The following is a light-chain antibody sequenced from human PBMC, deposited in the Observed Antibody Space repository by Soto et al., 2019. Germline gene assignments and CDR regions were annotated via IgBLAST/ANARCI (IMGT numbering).Light chain of an antibody. CDR2: GTS. V-gene: IGKV3-20*01. CDR3: QRDDNSSWT. J-gene: IGKJ1*01. CDR1: QSDGSNY. Sequence: EIVLTQSPATLSLSPGDRATLSCRASQSDGSNYLAWYQQKPGQAPRLLIYGTSSRAAGIPDRFTGSGSGTDFTLTISRLEPEDFAVYYCQRDDNSSWTFGPGTKVDIK.